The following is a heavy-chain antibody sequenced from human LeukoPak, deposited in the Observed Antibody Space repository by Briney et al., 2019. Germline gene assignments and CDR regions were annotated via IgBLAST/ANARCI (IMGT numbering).Heavy chain of an antibody. D-gene: IGHD6-13*01. CDR2: IIPILGIA. V-gene: IGHV1-69*04. CDR1: GYTFTGHS. J-gene: IGHJ4*02. Sequence: SVKVSCKASGYTFTGHSLHWVRQAPGQGLEWMGRIIPILGIANYAQKFQGRVTITADKSTSTAYMELSSLRSEDTAVYYCAREVIAASYFDYWGQGTLVTVSS. CDR3: AREVIAASYFDY.